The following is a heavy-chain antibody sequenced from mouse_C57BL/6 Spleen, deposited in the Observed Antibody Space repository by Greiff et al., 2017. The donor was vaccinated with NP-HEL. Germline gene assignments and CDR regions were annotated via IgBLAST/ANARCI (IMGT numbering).Heavy chain of an antibody. CDR3: ARISNWDGVAY. CDR2: IHPNSGST. CDR1: GYTFTSYW. J-gene: IGHJ3*01. D-gene: IGHD4-1*01. Sequence: VQLQQPGAELVKPGASVTLSCKASGYTFTSYWMHWVKQRPGQGLEWIGMIHPNSGSTNYNEKFKSKATLTVDKSSSTAYMQLSSLTSEDSAVYYCARISNWDGVAYWGQGTLVTVSA. V-gene: IGHV1-64*01.